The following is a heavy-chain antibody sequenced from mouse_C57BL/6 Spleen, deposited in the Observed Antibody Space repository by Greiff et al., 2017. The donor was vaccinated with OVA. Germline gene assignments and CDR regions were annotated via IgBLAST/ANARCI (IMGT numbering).Heavy chain of an antibody. V-gene: IGHV1-80*01. CDR1: GYAFSSYW. CDR2: IYPGDGDT. Sequence: VQGVESGAELVKPGASVKISCKASGYAFSSYWMNWVKQRPGKGLEWIGQIYPGDGDTNYNGKFKGKATLTADKSSSQAYMQLSSLTSEDSAVYFCARDSSGSWFAYWGQGTLVTVSA. J-gene: IGHJ3*01. D-gene: IGHD3-2*02. CDR3: ARDSSGSWFAY.